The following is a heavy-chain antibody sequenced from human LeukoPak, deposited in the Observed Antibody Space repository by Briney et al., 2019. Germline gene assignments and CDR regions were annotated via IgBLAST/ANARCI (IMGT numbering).Heavy chain of an antibody. CDR3: AREVDGGWYGESDY. CDR1: GGTFSSYA. J-gene: IGHJ4*02. V-gene: IGHV1-69*06. D-gene: IGHD6-19*01. Sequence: RASVKVSCKASGGTFSSYAISWVRQAPGQGLEWMGGIIPIFGTANYAQKFQGRVTITADKSTSTAYMELSSLRSEDTAVYYCAREVDGGWYGESDYWGQGTLVTVSS. CDR2: IIPIFGTA.